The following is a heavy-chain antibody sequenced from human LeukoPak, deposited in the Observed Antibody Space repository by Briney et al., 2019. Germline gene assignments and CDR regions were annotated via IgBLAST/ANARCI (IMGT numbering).Heavy chain of an antibody. D-gene: IGHD6-19*01. CDR3: ARDSGAYRSEWYLDL. J-gene: IGHJ2*01. CDR2: IYSGGST. V-gene: IGHV3-53*01. Sequence: QSGGSLRLSCAASGFSFRNYAMRWVRQAPGKGLEWVSVIYSGGSTYYADSVKGRFTISRDNSKNTLYLQMNSLRAEDTAVYYCARDSGAYRSEWYLDLWGRGTLVTVSS. CDR1: GFSFRNYA.